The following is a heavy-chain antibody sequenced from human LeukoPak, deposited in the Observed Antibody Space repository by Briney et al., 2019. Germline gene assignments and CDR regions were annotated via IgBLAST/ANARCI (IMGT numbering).Heavy chain of an antibody. CDR2: IHYSGST. CDR1: GGSISSYY. V-gene: IGHV4-59*12. J-gene: IGHJ4*02. CDR3: ARDQRALDY. Sequence: PSETLSLTCSVSGGSISSYYWSWIRQPPGKGLEWIGYIHYSGSTNYNPSLKSRVTISVDTSKNQFSLKLSSVTAADTAVYYCARDQRALDYWGQGTLVTVSS.